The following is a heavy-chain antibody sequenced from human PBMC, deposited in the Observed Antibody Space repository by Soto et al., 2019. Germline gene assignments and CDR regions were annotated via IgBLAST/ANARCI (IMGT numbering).Heavy chain of an antibody. CDR1: GGTFSNYA. D-gene: IGHD4-17*01. CDR3: ATHHDYGGNYYYYGMDV. V-gene: IGHV1-69*12. J-gene: IGHJ6*02. CDR2: IIPIFGTA. Sequence: QVQLVQSGAEVKKPGSSVKVSCKASGGTFSNYAISWVRQAPGQGLEWMGVIIPIFGTANYAQKFQGRVTITADESTSTAYMELSSLRSEDTAVYYCATHHDYGGNYYYYGMDVWGQGTTVTVSS.